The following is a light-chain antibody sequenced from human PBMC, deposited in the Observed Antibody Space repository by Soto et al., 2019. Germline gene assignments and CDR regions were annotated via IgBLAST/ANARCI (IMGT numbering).Light chain of an antibody. V-gene: IGKV3-15*01. CDR2: GAS. CDR1: QSVSSN. CDR3: QQYNSRPLA. Sequence: EIVMTQSPATLSVSPGERATLSCRASQSVSSNLAWYQQKPGQAPRLLIYGASKRATGIPARFSGSGSGTEFTLTISSLQSEDSAVYYCQQYNSRPLAFGGGTKVEIK. J-gene: IGKJ4*01.